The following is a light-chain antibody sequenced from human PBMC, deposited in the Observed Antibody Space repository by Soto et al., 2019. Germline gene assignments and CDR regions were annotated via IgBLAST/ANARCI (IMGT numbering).Light chain of an antibody. J-gene: IGKJ5*01. CDR3: QQYGSSPLIS. V-gene: IGKV3-20*01. CDR1: QSVSRSY. Sequence: EIVLTQSPGTLSLSPGERATLYCRASQSVSRSYLAWYQQKPGQAPRLLIYGASSRATGIPDRFSGSGSGTDFTLTISRLEPEDFAVYYCQQYGSSPLISFGQGTRLEIK. CDR2: GAS.